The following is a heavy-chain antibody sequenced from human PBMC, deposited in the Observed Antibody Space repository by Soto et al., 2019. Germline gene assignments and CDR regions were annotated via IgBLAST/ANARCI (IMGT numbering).Heavy chain of an antibody. D-gene: IGHD2-15*01. J-gene: IGHJ6*02. CDR2: IYYSGST. CDR1: GGSISSSSYY. Sequence: SETLSLTCTVSGGSISSSSYYWGWIRQPPGKGLEWIGSIYYSGSTYYNPSLKSRVTISVDTSKNQFSLKLSSVTAADTAVYYCARHPGIVVVVAATSDYGMDVWGQGTTVTVSS. V-gene: IGHV4-39*01. CDR3: ARHPGIVVVVAATSDYGMDV.